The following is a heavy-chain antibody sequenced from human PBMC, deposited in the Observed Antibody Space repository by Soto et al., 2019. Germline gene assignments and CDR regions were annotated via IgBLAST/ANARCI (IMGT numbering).Heavy chain of an antibody. J-gene: IGHJ6*02. V-gene: IGHV1-46*01. D-gene: IGHD3-16*01. CDR1: GYTFTSYY. CDR3: AREFKTGEHYYGMDV. Sequence: QVQLVQSGAEVKKPGASVKVSCKASGYTFTSYYMHWVRQAPGQGLEWMGIINPSGGSTSYAQKFRGRVTMTRDTSTSTVYMELSSLRSEDTAVYYCAREFKTGEHYYGMDVWGQGTTVTVSS. CDR2: INPSGGST.